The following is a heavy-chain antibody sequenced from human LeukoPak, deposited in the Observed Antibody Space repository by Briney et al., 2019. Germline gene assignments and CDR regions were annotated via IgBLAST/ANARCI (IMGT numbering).Heavy chain of an antibody. J-gene: IGHJ4*02. D-gene: IGHD3-3*01. Sequence: GGSLRLSCVASGFNLSDYYMNWIRQAPGKGPEWVSFITNSGYTMYYSDSVKGRFTISRDNAKNSLFPQMNSLRAEDTAVYYCARESHRYYDIWSGYSGNWGQGTLVTVSS. CDR2: ITNSGYTM. CDR3: ARESHRYYDIWSGYSGN. CDR1: GFNLSDYY. V-gene: IGHV3-11*01.